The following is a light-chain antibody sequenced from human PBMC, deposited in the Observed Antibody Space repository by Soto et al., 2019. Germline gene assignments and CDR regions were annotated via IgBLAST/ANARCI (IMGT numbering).Light chain of an antibody. Sequence: QSALTQPPSASGSPGQSVTISCTGTSSDIGAYNFVSWYQQHPGKAPKLMIYEVSKRPSGVPDRFSGSKSGDTASLTVSGLQAEDEADYFCQAYDYSLSGSVFGGGTKVTVL. CDR2: EVS. CDR3: QAYDYSLSGSV. CDR1: SSDIGAYNF. J-gene: IGLJ3*02. V-gene: IGLV2-8*01.